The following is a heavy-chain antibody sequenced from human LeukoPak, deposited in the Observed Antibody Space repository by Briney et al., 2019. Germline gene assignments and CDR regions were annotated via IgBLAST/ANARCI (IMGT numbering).Heavy chain of an antibody. D-gene: IGHD3-3*01. V-gene: IGHV4-4*07. CDR2: IYTSGST. J-gene: IGHJ6*03. Sequence: PSETLSLTCTVSGGSISSYYWSWIRQPAGKGLEWIGRIYTSGSTNYNPSLKSRVTMSVDTSKNQSSLKLSSVTAADTAVYYCARDIISYDFWSGYPYYYYMDVWGKGTTVTVSS. CDR3: ARDIISYDFWSGYPYYYYMDV. CDR1: GGSISSYY.